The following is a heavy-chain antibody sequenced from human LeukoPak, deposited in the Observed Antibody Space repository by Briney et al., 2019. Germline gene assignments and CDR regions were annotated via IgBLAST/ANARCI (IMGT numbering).Heavy chain of an antibody. CDR1: GFTFSSYA. J-gene: IGHJ4*02. D-gene: IGHD6-19*01. Sequence: QTGGSLRLSCAASGFTFSSYAMSWVRHAPGKGLEWVSAISGSGGSTYYADSVKGRFTISRDNSKNTLYLQMNSLRAEDTAVYYCAKAGSGWYTFDYWGQGTLVTVSS. CDR2: ISGSGGST. CDR3: AKAGSGWYTFDY. V-gene: IGHV3-23*01.